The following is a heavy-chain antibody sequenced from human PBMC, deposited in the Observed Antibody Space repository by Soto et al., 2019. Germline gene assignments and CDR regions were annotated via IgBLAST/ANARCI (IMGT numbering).Heavy chain of an antibody. CDR1: VYTFTNYD. J-gene: IGHJ6*03. CDR3: ARSKRAKTAATGGSYYYYYMDV. V-gene: IGHV1-3*01. Sequence: ASVKVSCKASVYTFTNYDMHCVRHAPGQRLEWMGWINAGNGNTNYSQKFQGRVTITRDTSISTAYMELSSLRSEDTAVYYCARSKRAKTAATGGSYYYYYMDVWGKATTV. CDR2: INAGNGNT. D-gene: IGHD2-15*01.